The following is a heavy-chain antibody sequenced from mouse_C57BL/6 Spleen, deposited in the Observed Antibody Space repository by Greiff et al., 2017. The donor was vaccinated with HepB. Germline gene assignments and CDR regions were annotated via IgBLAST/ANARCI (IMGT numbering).Heavy chain of an antibody. CDR3: AKGYDYDKGYWYFDV. V-gene: IGHV1-72*01. J-gene: IGHJ1*03. CDR2: IDPNSGGT. D-gene: IGHD2-4*01. CDR1: GYTFTSYW. Sequence: QVQLQQPGAELVKPGASVKLSCKASGYTFTSYWMHWVKQRPGRGLEWIGRIDPNSGGTKYNEKFKSKATLTVDKPSSTAYMQLSSLTSEDSAVYYCAKGYDYDKGYWYFDVWGTGTTVTVSS.